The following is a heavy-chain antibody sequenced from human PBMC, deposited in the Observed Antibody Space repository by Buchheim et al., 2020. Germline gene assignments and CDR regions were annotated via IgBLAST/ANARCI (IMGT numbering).Heavy chain of an antibody. V-gene: IGHV3-23*01. CDR2: INSGGDWT. Sequence: EVQLLESGGGLVQPGGSLRLSCAASGFSFSTFAMSWARQAPGKGLKWVATINSGGDWTHYADSVKGRFTVSSDNSRGTLYLQMNSLRAEDTAVYYCDGSDYWGQGTL. J-gene: IGHJ4*02. CDR3: DGSDY. CDR1: GFSFSTFA.